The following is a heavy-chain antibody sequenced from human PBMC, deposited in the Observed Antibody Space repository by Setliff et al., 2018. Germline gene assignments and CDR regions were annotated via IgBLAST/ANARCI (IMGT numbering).Heavy chain of an antibody. V-gene: IGHV4-39*07. CDR3: VRGRIRGICSGPHCTYDPFDI. CDR2: IYDSGTS. J-gene: IGHJ3*02. CDR1: GGSISSSSYN. D-gene: IGHD2-15*01. Sequence: SETLSLTCTVSGGSISSSSYNWGWVRQPPGQGLEWIGTIYDSGTSYYNPSLKSRVTISVDTSKHQFSLILSSLTAADTAVYYCVRGRIRGICSGPHCTYDPFDIWGQGTTVTVS.